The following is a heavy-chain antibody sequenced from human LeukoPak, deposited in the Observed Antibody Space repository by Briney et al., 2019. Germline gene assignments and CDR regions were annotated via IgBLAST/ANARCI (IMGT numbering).Heavy chain of an antibody. V-gene: IGHV4-59*01. J-gene: IGHJ4*02. D-gene: IGHD2-2*01. CDR2: IYYSGTT. Sequence: SETLSLTCSVSGGSISGYYWSWIRQPPGKGLEWIGYIYYSGTTIYNPSLKSRLTTSLDTSKNQFSLKLSSVTAADTAVYYCAREDGAQIGPAFDYWGQGTLVTVSS. CDR3: AREDGAQIGPAFDY. CDR1: GGSISGYY.